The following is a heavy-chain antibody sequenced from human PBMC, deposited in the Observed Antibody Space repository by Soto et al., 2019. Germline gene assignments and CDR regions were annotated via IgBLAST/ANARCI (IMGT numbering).Heavy chain of an antibody. J-gene: IGHJ4*02. CDR2: IYFTGTT. Sequence: PSETLSLTCTVSGGSMIAYYWNWIRQPPGKRLEWIGNIYFTGTTSYNPSLKTRVTMSVDTSKNQFSLRLSSVTAADTAVFYCARVRRIGMSGSPGDSWGQGTQVTVSS. CDR1: GGSMIAYY. D-gene: IGHD3-10*01. CDR3: ARVRRIGMSGSPGDS. V-gene: IGHV4-59*04.